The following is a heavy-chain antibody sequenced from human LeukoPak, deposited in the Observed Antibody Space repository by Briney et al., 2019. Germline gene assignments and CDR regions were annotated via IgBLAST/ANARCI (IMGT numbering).Heavy chain of an antibody. J-gene: IGHJ4*02. V-gene: IGHV1-69*06. CDR3: ARNLGYGGNPYFDY. Sequence: SVKVSCKASGGTFSSYATSWVRQAPGQGLEWMGRIIPIFGTANYAQKFQGRVTITADKSTSTAYMELSSLRSEDTAVYYCARNLGYGGNPYFDYWGQGTLVTVSS. CDR2: IIPIFGTA. CDR1: GGTFSSYA. D-gene: IGHD4-23*01.